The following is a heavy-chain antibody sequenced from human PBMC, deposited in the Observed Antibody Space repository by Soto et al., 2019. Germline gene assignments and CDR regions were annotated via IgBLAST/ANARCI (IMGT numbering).Heavy chain of an antibody. CDR1: GYTFRNYG. J-gene: IGHJ4*02. D-gene: IGHD3-3*01. Sequence: QVQLVQSGAEVKRPGASVKVSCKASGYTFRNYGITWVRQAPGQGLEWMAWISAYNGNTNYAQDLQGRVTMTTDTSTSTAYMELRSLTSEDTAMYYCARDLVSGSDLWRAYNGGYFDYWGQGTLVTVSS. V-gene: IGHV1-18*01. CDR3: ARDLVSGSDLWRAYNGGYFDY. CDR2: ISAYNGNT.